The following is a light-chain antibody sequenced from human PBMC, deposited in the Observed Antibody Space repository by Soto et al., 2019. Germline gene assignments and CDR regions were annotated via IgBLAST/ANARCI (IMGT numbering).Light chain of an antibody. V-gene: IGKV4-1*01. CDR3: QQYYSTPRRRT. CDR2: WAS. Sequence: DIVMTQSPDSLAVSLGERATINCKSSQSVLYSSNNKNYLAWYQQKPGQPPKLLIYWASTRESGVPDRFSGSGSGTDFTLTISSLQAEDVAVYYCQQYYSTPRRRTFGQGTKVDIK. J-gene: IGKJ1*01. CDR1: QSVLYSSNNKNY.